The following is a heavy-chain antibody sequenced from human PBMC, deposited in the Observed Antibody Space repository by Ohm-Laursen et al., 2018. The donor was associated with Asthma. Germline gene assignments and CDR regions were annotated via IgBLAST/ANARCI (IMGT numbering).Heavy chain of an antibody. J-gene: IGHJ5*02. V-gene: IGHV4-59*01. CDR1: GGSINNFY. CDR3: ARAIVGASTHWFDP. D-gene: IGHD1-26*01. CDR2: IYYSGST. Sequence: TLSLTCNVSGGSINNFYWHWIRQPPGKGLEWIGYIYYSGSTNYNPSLKSRVNISVDTSKNQFSLKLSSVTAADTAVYYCARAIVGASTHWFDPWGQGTLVTVSS.